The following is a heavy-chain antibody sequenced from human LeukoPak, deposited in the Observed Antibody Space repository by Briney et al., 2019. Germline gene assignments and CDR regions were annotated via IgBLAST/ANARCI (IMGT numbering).Heavy chain of an antibody. CDR2: INAGNGNT. J-gene: IGHJ3*02. Sequence: ASVKVSCKASGYTFTSYYMHWVRQAPGQRLEWMGWINAGNGNTKYSQKFQGRVTITRDTSASTAYMELSSLRSEDTAVYYCARPYGSGSYQWYAFDIWGQGTMVTVSS. CDR1: GYTFTSYY. D-gene: IGHD3-10*01. V-gene: IGHV1-3*01. CDR3: ARPYGSGSYQWYAFDI.